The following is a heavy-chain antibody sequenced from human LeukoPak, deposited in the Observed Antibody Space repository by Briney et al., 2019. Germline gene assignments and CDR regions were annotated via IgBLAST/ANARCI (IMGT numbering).Heavy chain of an antibody. D-gene: IGHD3-22*01. V-gene: IGHV3-64*01. CDR1: GFTFSNYG. Sequence: QPGGSLRLSCAASGFTFSNYGMHWVRQAPGKGLEYVSSISSNGGRTYYANSVKGRFTISRDNSKNTLYLQMGSLRDKDMAVYYCARGPYDRTNYYYDFWGQGTLVTVSS. CDR2: ISSNGGRT. CDR3: ARGPYDRTNYYYDF. J-gene: IGHJ4*02.